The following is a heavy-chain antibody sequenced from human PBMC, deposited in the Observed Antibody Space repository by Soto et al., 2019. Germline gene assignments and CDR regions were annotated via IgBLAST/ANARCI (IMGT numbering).Heavy chain of an antibody. V-gene: IGHV4-4*07. CDR3: ARDYSSSSGTDY. D-gene: IGHD6-6*01. CDR1: GGSISSYY. Sequence: SETLSLTCTVSGGSISSYYWSWIRQPAGKGLEWIGRIYTSGSTNYNPSLKSRVTMSVDTSKNQFSLKLSSVTAPGTPVYYCARDYSSSSGTDYWGQGTLVTVSS. CDR2: IYTSGST. J-gene: IGHJ4*02.